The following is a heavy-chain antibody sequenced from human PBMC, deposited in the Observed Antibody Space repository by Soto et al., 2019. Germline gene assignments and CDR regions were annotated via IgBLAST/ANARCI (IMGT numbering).Heavy chain of an antibody. CDR2: IYYSGST. CDR3: ARVQLGGSGSYNYYYGMDV. J-gene: IGHJ6*02. CDR1: GGSISSYY. Sequence: QVQLQESGPGLVKPSETLSLTCTVSGGSISSYYWSWIRQPPGKGLEWIGYIYYSGSTNYNPSLKSRVTISVDTSKNQFSLKLSSVTAADTAVYYCARVQLGGSGSYNYYYGMDVWGQGTTVTVSS. V-gene: IGHV4-59*01. D-gene: IGHD3-10*01.